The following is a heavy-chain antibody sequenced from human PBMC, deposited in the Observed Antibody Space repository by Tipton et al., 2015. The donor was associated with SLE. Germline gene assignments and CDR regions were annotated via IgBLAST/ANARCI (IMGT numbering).Heavy chain of an antibody. D-gene: IGHD3-22*01. J-gene: IGHJ4*02. CDR1: GDSISTSSYY. Sequence: TLSLTCIVSGDSISTSSYYWGWIRQPPGKGLEWIGTFYYSGNTYFNPSLKSRVTISVDTSKNQFSLRLSSVTAADTAVYYCARDYYDSRGYTLFDYWGQGALVTVSS. V-gene: IGHV4-39*07. CDR3: ARDYYDSRGYTLFDY. CDR2: FYYSGNT.